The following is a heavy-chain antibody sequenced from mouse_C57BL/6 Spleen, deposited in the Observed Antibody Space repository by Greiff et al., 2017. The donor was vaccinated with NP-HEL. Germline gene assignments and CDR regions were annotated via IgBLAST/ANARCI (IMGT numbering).Heavy chain of an antibody. V-gene: IGHV7-3*01. CDR1: GFTFTDYY. CDR2: IRNKANGYTT. CDR3: ARTYYSNHFDY. D-gene: IGHD2-5*01. J-gene: IGHJ2*01. Sequence: EVQLVESGGGLVQPGGSLSLSCAASGFTFTDYYMSWVRQPPGKALEWLGFIRNKANGYTTEYSASVKGRFTISRDNSQSILYLQMNALRAEDSATYYCARTYYSNHFDYWGQGTTLTVSS.